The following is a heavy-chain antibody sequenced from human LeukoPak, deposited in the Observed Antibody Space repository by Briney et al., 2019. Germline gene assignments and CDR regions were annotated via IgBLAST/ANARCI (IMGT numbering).Heavy chain of an antibody. CDR2: IWYDGGNK. Sequence: GGSLRLSCAASGFTFSNYGMHWVRQAPGKGLGWVALIWYDGGNKYYTDSVKGRLTISRDNSKDTLFLQMNGLRAEDTAVYYCAREGPRGNSQFDYWGQGTLVTVSS. CDR3: AREGPRGNSQFDY. V-gene: IGHV3-33*01. J-gene: IGHJ4*02. CDR1: GFTFSNYG. D-gene: IGHD2/OR15-2a*01.